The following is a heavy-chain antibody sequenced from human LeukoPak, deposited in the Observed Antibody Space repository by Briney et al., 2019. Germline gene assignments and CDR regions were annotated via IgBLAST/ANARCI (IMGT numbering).Heavy chain of an antibody. V-gene: IGHV4-30-2*01. CDR1: GGSISSGGYS. D-gene: IGHD4-17*01. J-gene: IGHJ2*01. CDR3: ARERLTTAARWYFDL. CDR2: IYHSGST. Sequence: TLSLTCAVSGGSISSGGYSWSWIRQPPGKGLEWIGYIYHSGSTYYNPSLKSRVTISVDRSKNQFSLKLSSVTAADTAVYYCARERLTTAARWYFDLWGRGTLVTVSS.